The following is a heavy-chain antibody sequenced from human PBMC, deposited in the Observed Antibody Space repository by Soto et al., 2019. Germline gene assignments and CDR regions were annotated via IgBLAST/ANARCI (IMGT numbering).Heavy chain of an antibody. D-gene: IGHD3-22*01. CDR3: VRGGNPYHYATSGPGTFDK. CDR2: TSFSGYT. V-gene: IGHV4-30-4*01. Sequence: QVQLQESGPGLVKPSQTLSLTCTVSGDSVSGGDSYWSWIRQPPGKALEWIGYTSFSGYTSYTPSLQSRVTISVDMSKYQFSLRLTSVTAADTAIYYCVRGGNPYHYATSGPGTFDKWGQGTLVSVSS. J-gene: IGHJ4*02. CDR1: GDSVSGGDSY.